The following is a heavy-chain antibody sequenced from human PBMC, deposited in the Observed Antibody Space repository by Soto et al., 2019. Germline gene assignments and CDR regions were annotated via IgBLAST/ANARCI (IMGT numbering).Heavy chain of an antibody. J-gene: IGHJ4*02. D-gene: IGHD5-12*01. CDR1: GGSISSSSYY. CDR3: ARHALGLRLRRAAYFDY. CDR2: IYYSGST. Sequence: SETLSLTCTVSGGSISSSSYYWGWIRQPPGKGLEWIGSIYYSGSTYYNPSLKSRVTISVDTSKNQFSLKLSSVTAADTAVYYCARHALGLRLRRAAYFDYWGQGTLVTVSS. V-gene: IGHV4-39*01.